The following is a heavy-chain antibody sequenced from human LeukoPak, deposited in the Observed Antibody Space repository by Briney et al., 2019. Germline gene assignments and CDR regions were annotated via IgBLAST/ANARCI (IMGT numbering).Heavy chain of an antibody. CDR2: MKQDGREK. V-gene: IGHV3-7*03. CDR3: AKDTLHSSSGAFDI. J-gene: IGHJ3*02. D-gene: IGHD6-6*01. Sequence: GGSLRLSCVASGFIFSNYWMSWVRQVPGKGLEWVANMKQDGREKYLVDSVKGRFTISRDNAKNSVYLQMNSLRAEDMALYYCAKDTLHSSSGAFDIWGQGTMVTVSS. CDR1: GFIFSNYW.